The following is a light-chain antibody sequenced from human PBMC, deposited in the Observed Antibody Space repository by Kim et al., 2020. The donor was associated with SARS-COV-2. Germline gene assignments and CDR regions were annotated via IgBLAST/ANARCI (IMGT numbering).Light chain of an antibody. CDR2: GAS. J-gene: IGKJ1*01. CDR1: QSVSSTY. CDR3: QQYGSTPWT. V-gene: IGKV3-20*01. Sequence: DIVLTQSPGTLSLSPGQRATLSCRASQSVSSTYFAWYQQKPGQAPRLLIYGASSRASGIPDRFSGSGSGTDFTLTISRLEPDDFAVYYCQQYGSTPWTFGQGTKVDIK.